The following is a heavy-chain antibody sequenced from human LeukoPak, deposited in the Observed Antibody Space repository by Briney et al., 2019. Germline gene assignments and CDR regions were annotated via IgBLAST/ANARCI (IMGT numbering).Heavy chain of an antibody. J-gene: IGHJ4*02. Sequence: SETLSLTWTVSGGAVNSDNQYWSWIRQLPGKGLEWIGYIHHSGSTYYNPSLKSRLTISLDTSRNQFSLKMNSVTAADTAVYYCAKDNFGYGAMDCWGQGTLVTVSS. D-gene: IGHD3-22*01. CDR2: IHHSGST. CDR3: AKDNFGYGAMDC. CDR1: GGAVNSDNQY. V-gene: IGHV4-30-4*01.